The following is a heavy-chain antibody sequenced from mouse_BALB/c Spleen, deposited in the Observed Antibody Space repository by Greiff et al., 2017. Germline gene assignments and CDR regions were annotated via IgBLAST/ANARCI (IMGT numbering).Heavy chain of an antibody. CDR3: ASDYYGYKFAY. J-gene: IGHJ3*01. CDR1: GFNIKDYY. D-gene: IGHD1-2*01. Sequence: EVKLVESGAELVRPGALVKLSCKASGFNIKDYYMHWVKQRPEQGLEWIGWIDPENGNTIYDPKFQGKASITADTSSNTAYLQLSSLTSEDTAVYYCASDYYGYKFAYWGQGTLVTVSA. V-gene: IGHV14-1*02. CDR2: IDPENGNT.